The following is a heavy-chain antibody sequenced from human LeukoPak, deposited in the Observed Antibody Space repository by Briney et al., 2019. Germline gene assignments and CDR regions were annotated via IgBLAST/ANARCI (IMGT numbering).Heavy chain of an antibody. Sequence: GASVKVSCKASGYTITSHYMHWVQQAPGQGLEWMGITNPSGGTSRYAQNFQGRVTRTRDTSTSTVYMELSSLRSEDTAVYYCARDRGYFPMDGYSSGWFDYWGQGTLVTVSS. V-gene: IGHV1-46*01. J-gene: IGHJ4*02. D-gene: IGHD6-19*01. CDR1: GYTITSHY. CDR3: ARDRGYFPMDGYSSGWFDY. CDR2: TNPSGGTS.